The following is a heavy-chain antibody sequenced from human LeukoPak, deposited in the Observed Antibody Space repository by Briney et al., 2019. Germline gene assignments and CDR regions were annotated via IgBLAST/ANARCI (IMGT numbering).Heavy chain of an antibody. Sequence: SETLSLTCSVSSGSISGYYWSWIGQPPGKGLEWIGYIYYSGSTNYNPSLRSRVTISVDTSKNQFPLKLSSVTAADTAVYYCARAETLAAIYFDFWGQGSLVTVSS. CDR1: SGSISGYY. V-gene: IGHV4-59*01. D-gene: IGHD6-25*01. CDR2: IYYSGST. J-gene: IGHJ4*02. CDR3: ARAETLAAIYFDF.